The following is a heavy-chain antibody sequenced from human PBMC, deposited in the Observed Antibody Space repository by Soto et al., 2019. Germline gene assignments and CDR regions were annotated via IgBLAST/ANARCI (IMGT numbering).Heavy chain of an antibody. CDR3: AKVRSSGDHDFWSGYYGDYYGMDV. D-gene: IGHD3-3*01. CDR1: EFTFSSYA. J-gene: IGHJ6*02. Sequence: GGSLRLSCAASEFTFSSYAMSWVRQAPGKGLEWVSAISGSGGSTYYADPVKGRFTISRDNSKNTLYLQMNSLRAEDTAVYYCAKVRSSGDHDFWSGYYGDYYGMDVWGQGTTVTVSS. V-gene: IGHV3-23*01. CDR2: ISGSGGST.